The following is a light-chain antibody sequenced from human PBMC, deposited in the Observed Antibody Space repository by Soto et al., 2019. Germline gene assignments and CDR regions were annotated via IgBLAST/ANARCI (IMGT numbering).Light chain of an antibody. V-gene: IGKV3-15*01. Sequence: EIVMTQSPATLSVSPGERATLSCRASQSISSNLGWYQQRPGQAPRLLIYGASTRATGSPARCSGSGSGTEFTLTISSLQSEDFAVYYCQQYNNWPQPFGQGTKVDI. CDR2: GAS. J-gene: IGKJ1*01. CDR3: QQYNNWPQP. CDR1: QSISSN.